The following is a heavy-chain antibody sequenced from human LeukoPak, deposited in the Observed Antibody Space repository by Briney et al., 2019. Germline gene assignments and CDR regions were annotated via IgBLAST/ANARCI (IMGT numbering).Heavy chain of an antibody. CDR2: ISWNSGSI. CDR3: ARDFSGVTGYTYGRGIDY. CDR1: GFTFDDYA. V-gene: IGHV3-9*01. J-gene: IGHJ4*02. D-gene: IGHD5-18*01. Sequence: GRSLRLSCAASGFTFDDYAMHWVRQAPGKGLEWVSGISWNSGSIGYADSVKGRFTISRDNAKNSLYLQMNSLRAEDTALYYCARDFSGVTGYTYGRGIDYWGQGTLVTVSS.